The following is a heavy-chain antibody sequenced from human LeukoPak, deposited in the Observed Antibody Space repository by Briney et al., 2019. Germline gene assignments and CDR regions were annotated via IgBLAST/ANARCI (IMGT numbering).Heavy chain of an antibody. CDR3: AKWVEVAAAGPGD. CDR1: GFTFSSYG. D-gene: IGHD6-13*01. J-gene: IGHJ4*02. CDR2: TSYDGSKK. Sequence: PGGSLRLSCAASGFTFSSYGMHWVRQAPGKGLEWVAVTSYDGSKKDYADSVKGRFTISRDNSENTLYLQMSSLTTEDTAVYYCAKWVEVAAAGPGDWGQGTLVTVSS. V-gene: IGHV3-30*18.